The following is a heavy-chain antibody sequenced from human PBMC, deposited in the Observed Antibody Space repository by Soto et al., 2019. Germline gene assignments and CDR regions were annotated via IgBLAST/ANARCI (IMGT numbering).Heavy chain of an antibody. CDR3: AKEDVVPPAMAGWVVRIHDF. V-gene: IGHV3-23*01. CDR1: GFTFSSCG. CDR2: ISGSGDSS. J-gene: IGHJ4*02. D-gene: IGHD2-2*01. Sequence: VQLLESGGGLVQPGGSLRLSCAASGFTFSSCGMSWVRQAPGKGLEWVSAISGSGDSSYYADSVKGRFTISRDNSKNTLYLQMNSLGAEDTAVYYCAKEDVVPPAMAGWVVRIHDFWGQGTLVTVSS.